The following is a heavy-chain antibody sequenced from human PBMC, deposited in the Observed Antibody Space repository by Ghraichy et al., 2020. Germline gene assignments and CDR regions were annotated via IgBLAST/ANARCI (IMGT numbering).Heavy chain of an antibody. CDR3: ARVSRYCSSTSCYTGSRYYYGMDV. D-gene: IGHD2-2*02. Sequence: GGSLRLSCAASGFTFSSYSMNWVRQAPGKGLEWVSSISSSSSYIYYADSVKGRFTISRDNAKNSLYLQMNSLRAEDTAVYYCARVSRYCSSTSCYTGSRYYYGMDVWGQGTTVTVSS. J-gene: IGHJ6*02. CDR1: GFTFSSYS. CDR2: ISSSSSYI. V-gene: IGHV3-21*01.